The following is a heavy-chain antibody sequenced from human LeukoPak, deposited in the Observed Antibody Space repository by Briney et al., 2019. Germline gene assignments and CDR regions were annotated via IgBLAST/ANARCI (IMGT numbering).Heavy chain of an antibody. V-gene: IGHV4-39*07. CDR2: IYISGST. CDR1: GGAITSSNNY. CDR3: ARDRGTWNDDGFDY. J-gene: IGHJ4*02. Sequence: SETLSLTCTVSGGAITSSNNYWGWIRQPPGKGLEWIGRIYISGSTNYNPSPKSRVTMSVDTSKNQFSLKLSSVTAADTAVYYCARDRGTWNDDGFDYWGQGTLVTVSS. D-gene: IGHD1-1*01.